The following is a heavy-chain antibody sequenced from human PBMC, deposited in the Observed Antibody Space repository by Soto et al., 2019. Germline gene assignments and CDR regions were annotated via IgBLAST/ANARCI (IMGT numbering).Heavy chain of an antibody. J-gene: IGHJ5*02. V-gene: IGHV3-48*01. CDR2: IGSSSSTI. Sequence: GGSLRLSCAASGFTFSSYSMNWVRQAPGKGLEWVSYIGSSSSTIYYADSVKGRFTISRDNAKNSLYLQMNSLRAEDTAVYYCARDSVAAEGNWFDPWGQGTLVTVSS. D-gene: IGHD6-19*01. CDR3: ARDSVAAEGNWFDP. CDR1: GFTFSSYS.